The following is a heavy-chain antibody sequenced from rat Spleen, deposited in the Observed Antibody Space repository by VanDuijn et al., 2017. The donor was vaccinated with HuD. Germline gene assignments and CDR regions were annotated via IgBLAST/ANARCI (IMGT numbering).Heavy chain of an antibody. CDR1: GFTLSDYN. CDR3: TRDYGYTSGFDY. J-gene: IGHJ2*01. CDR2: ISYEGSST. D-gene: IGHD1-9*01. V-gene: IGHV5-22*01. Sequence: EVQLVESGGGLVQPGRSLKLSCEVSGFTLSDYNMAWVRQAPRQGLEWVASISYEGSSTYYGDSVKGRFTISRDNAKSTLYLQMNSLRSEDTATYYCTRDYGYTSGFDYWGQGVMVTVSS.